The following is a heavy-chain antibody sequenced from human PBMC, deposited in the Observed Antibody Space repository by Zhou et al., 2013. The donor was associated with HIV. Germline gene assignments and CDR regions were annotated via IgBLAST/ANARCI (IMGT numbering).Heavy chain of an antibody. CDR1: GYAFTSYY. V-gene: IGHV1-46*01. J-gene: IGHJ4*02. D-gene: IGHD3-10*01. Sequence: QVQLVQSESEVKRPGASVKVSCKASGYAFTSYYMYWIRQAPGQGPEVMGIINPRSGSVSYVERFQAKVIMTRDTSTTTVYLFVSGLTSEDTAVYYCARESNASGKGRSVDIWGQGTRLIVSS. CDR3: ARESNASGKGRSVDI. CDR2: INPRSGSV.